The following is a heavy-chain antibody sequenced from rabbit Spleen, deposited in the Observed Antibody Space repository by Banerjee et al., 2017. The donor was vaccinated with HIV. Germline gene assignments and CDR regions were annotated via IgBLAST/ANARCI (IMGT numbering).Heavy chain of an antibody. D-gene: IGHD5-1*01. CDR2: INIVTGKD. CDR3: AKDLVTVIGWNFNL. Sequence: EQLEESGGGLVKPEGSLTLTCKASGVSFSDNDEMCWVRQAPGKGLELIACINIVTGKDVCATWAKCPFIMSRTSSTVVTLQTTSLTAADTAKYSCAKDLVTVIGWNFNLWGQGTLVTVS. V-gene: IGHV1S45*01. J-gene: IGHJ4*01. CDR1: GVSFSDNDE.